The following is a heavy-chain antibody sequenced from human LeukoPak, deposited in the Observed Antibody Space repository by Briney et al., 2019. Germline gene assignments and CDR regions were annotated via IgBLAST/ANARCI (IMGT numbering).Heavy chain of an antibody. CDR1: GFTFSSYS. CDR2: ITSSSSTI. CDR3: ASTLGYCSSNSCQIFDY. J-gene: IGHJ4*02. Sequence: GGSLRLSCAASGFTFSSYSMNWVRQAPGKGLEWISSITSSSSTIYYADSVKGRFTISRDNAKNSLYLQMNSLRAEDTAVYYCASTLGYCSSNSCQIFDYWGQGTLVTVSS. D-gene: IGHD2-2*01. V-gene: IGHV3-48*04.